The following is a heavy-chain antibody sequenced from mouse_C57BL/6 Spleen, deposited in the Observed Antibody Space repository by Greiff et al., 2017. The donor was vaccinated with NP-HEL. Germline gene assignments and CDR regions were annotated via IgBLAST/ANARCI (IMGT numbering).Heavy chain of an antibody. CDR2: IWSGGST. V-gene: IGHV2-2*01. J-gene: IGHJ4*01. Sequence: QVTLKESGPGLVQPSQSLSITCTVSGFSLTSYGVHWVRQSPGKGLEWLGVIWSGGSTDYNAAFISRLSISKDNSKSQVFFKMNSLQADDTAIYYCARSGYYAMDYWGQGTSVTVSS. CDR1: GFSLTSYG. CDR3: ARSGYYAMDY.